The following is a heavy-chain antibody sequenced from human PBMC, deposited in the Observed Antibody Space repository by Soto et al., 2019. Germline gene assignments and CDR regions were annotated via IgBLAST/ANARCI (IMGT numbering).Heavy chain of an antibody. J-gene: IGHJ4*02. V-gene: IGHV1-3*01. Sequence: ASVKVSCKASGYTFTGYAMHWVRQAPGQRLEWMGWINAGNGNTKYSQKFQGRVTITRDTSASAAYMELSSRSSEDTAVSYGARAVAVAADFDYWGKGPLVTVSS. CDR1: GYTFTGYA. CDR3: ARAVAVAADFDY. D-gene: IGHD6-19*01. CDR2: INAGNGNT.